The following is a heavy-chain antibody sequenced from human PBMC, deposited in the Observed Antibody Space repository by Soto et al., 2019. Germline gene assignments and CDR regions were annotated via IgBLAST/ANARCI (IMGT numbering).Heavy chain of an antibody. CDR1: GFTFSSYS. J-gene: IGHJ4*02. V-gene: IGHV3-21*01. Sequence: ESGGGLVKPGGSLRLSCAASGFTFSSYSMNWVRQAPGKGLEWVSSISSSSSYIYYADSVEGRFTISRDNAKNSLYLQMNSLRAEDTAVYYCAREHYYDSSGYYYDVSYFDYWGQGTLVTVSS. D-gene: IGHD3-22*01. CDR3: AREHYYDSSGYYYDVSYFDY. CDR2: ISSSSSYI.